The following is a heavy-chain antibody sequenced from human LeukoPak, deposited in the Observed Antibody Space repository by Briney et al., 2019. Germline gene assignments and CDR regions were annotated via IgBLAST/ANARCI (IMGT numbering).Heavy chain of an antibody. V-gene: IGHV3-48*02. CDR3: ARELFSSDYIWGSYYHQFDY. J-gene: IGHJ4*02. CDR2: ISSSSSTI. CDR1: GFTFSSYS. Sequence: GGSLTLSCAASGFTFSSYSMNWARQAPGKGLEWVSYISSSSSTIYYADSVKGRFTISRDNAKNSLYLQMNSLRDEDTAVYYCARELFSSDYIWGSYYHQFDYWGQGTLVTVSS. D-gene: IGHD3-16*01.